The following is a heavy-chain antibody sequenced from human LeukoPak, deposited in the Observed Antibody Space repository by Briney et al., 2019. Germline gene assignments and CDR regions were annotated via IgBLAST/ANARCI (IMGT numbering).Heavy chain of an antibody. V-gene: IGHV1-2*02. D-gene: IGHD2-2*01. CDR3: ARFVVVPAARRKFDP. CDR2: INPNSGGT. J-gene: IGHJ5*02. CDR1: GYTFTGYY. Sequence: ASVKVSCKASGYTFTGYYMHWVRQAPGQGLEWMGWINPNSGGTNYAQKFQGRVTMTRDTSISTAYMELSRLRSDDTAVYYCARFVVVPAARRKFDPWGQGTLVTVSS.